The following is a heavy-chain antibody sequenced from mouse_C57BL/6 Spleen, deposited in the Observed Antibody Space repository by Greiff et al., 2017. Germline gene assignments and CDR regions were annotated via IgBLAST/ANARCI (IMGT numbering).Heavy chain of an antibody. CDR3: TAFDYGSSFPWYFDV. D-gene: IGHD1-1*01. CDR1: GFTFSNYW. CDR2: IRLKSDNYAT. V-gene: IGHV6-3*01. Sequence: DVKLVESGGGLVQPGGSMKLSCVASGFTFSNYWMNWVRQSPEKGLEWVAQIRLKSDNYATHYAESVKGRFTISRDDSKSSVYLQMNNLRAEDTGIYYCTAFDYGSSFPWYFDVWGTGTTVTVSS. J-gene: IGHJ1*03.